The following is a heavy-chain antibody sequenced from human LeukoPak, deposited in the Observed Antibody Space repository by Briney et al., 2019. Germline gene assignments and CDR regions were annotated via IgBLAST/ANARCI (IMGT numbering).Heavy chain of an antibody. CDR3: ARGGVGCFDY. CDR2: INSDGSSA. CDR1: GFTFTTYW. J-gene: IGHJ4*02. D-gene: IGHD6-19*01. V-gene: IGHV3-74*01. Sequence: GGSLRLSCAASGFTFTTYWTHWVRQAPGKGLVWVSHINSDGSSATYADSVKGRLTISRDNAKNTVYLQMNSLRAEDTAVYYCARGGVGCFDYWGQGALVTVSS.